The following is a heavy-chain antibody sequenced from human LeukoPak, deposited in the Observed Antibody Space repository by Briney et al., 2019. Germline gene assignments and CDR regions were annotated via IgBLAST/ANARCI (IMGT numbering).Heavy chain of an antibody. D-gene: IGHD2-15*01. J-gene: IGHJ4*02. V-gene: IGHV1-2*02. CDR1: GYTFTGYY. Sequence: ASVKVSCKASGYTFTGYYMHWVRQAPGQGLEWMGWINPNSGGTNYAQKFQGRVTMTRHTSISTAYMELSRLRSDDTAVYYCARDLDLGYCSGGSCYSSDYWGQGTLVTVSS. CDR3: ARDLDLGYCSGGSCYSSDY. CDR2: INPNSGGT.